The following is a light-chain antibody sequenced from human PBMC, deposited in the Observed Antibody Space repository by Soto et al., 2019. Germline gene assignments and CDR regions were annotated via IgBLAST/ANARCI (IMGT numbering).Light chain of an antibody. CDR2: AAS. J-gene: IGKJ1*01. V-gene: IGKV1-5*01. Sequence: DIQVTQSPPTLSASVGDRVTITCRASQTISTWMAWYQQKPGKAPKLLVYAASTLQSGVASRFSGSGSGTEFTLLISAMQPDDSAAYSCQHYTKTNNPRMFGQGTKVEI. CDR3: QHYTKTNNPRM. CDR1: QTISTW.